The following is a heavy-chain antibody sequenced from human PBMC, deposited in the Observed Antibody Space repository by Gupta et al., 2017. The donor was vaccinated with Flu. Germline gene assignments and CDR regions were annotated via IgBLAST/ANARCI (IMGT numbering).Heavy chain of an antibody. V-gene: IGHV3-33*01. D-gene: IGHD2-15*01. CDR1: GFTFWSYA. CDR3: ARDYQAMVPASSPDF. Sequence: QVQLVESGGGVVQPGRSLRLSCAASGFTFWSYAMHWVRQAPGKGPEWVAVIWSDVNKKYYADSVKGRFTVSRDNSKNTLYLQMDALRAEDTGVYYCARDYQAMVPASSPDFWGQGTLVTISS. J-gene: IGHJ4*02. CDR2: IWSDVNKK.